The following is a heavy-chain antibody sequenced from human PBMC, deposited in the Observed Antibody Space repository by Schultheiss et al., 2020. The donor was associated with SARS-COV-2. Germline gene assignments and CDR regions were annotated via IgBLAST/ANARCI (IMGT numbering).Heavy chain of an antibody. J-gene: IGHJ4*02. CDR3: ARVGSRWYYFEY. Sequence: SETLSLTCTVSGGSISSSSYYWGWIRQPPGKGLEWIASIYYSGSTYYNPSLKSRVTISVDTSKNQFSLKLSSVTAADTAVYYCARVGSRWYYFEYWGQGTLVTVSS. CDR2: IYYSGST. V-gene: IGHV4-39*07. D-gene: IGHD6-13*01. CDR1: GGSISSSSYY.